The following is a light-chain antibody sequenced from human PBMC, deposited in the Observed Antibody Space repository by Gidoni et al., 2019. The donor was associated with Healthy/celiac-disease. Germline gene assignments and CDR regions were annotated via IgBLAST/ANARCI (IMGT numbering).Light chain of an antibody. CDR3: MQALQTPPT. CDR2: LGS. CDR1: QSLLHSNGYNY. J-gene: IGKJ5*01. V-gene: IGKV2-28*01. Sequence: DSVMTQSTLSRPVTPGEPASISCRSSQSLLHSNGYNYLDWYLQKPGQSPQLLIYLGSNRASGVPDRFSGSGSGTDFTLKISRVEAEDVGVYYCMQALQTPPTFGQGTRLEIK.